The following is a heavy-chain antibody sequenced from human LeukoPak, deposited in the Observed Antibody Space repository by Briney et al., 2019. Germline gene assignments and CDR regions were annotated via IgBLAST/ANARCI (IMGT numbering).Heavy chain of an antibody. V-gene: IGHV1-2*02. CDR1: GYSFTSNY. CDR3: ARAAYYYDGSGYYLGD. CDR2: IYPRDGST. D-gene: IGHD3-22*01. J-gene: IGHJ4*02. Sequence: GASVKVSCKASGYSFTSNYIHWVRQAPGQGLEWMGMIYPRDGSTSYAQKFQARVTMTRDTSISTAYMELSRLRSDDTALYYCARAAYYYDGSGYYLGDWGQGTLVTVSS.